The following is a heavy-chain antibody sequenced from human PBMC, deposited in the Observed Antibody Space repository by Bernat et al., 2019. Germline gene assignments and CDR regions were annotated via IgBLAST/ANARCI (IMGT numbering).Heavy chain of an antibody. CDR1: GFIFSSYG. Sequence: QVQLVESGGRVVQPGTSLRLSCEASGFIFSSYGMHWVRQAPGKGLEWVGVIWWDASNTHYSDAVRGRFIISRDDSKNTLFLQMNSLRGDETAIYYCAGEGWSTLAAAGTGADYWGQGTLVSVSS. CDR2: IWWDASNT. V-gene: IGHV3-33*01. D-gene: IGHD6-13*01. CDR3: AGEGWSTLAAAGTGADY. J-gene: IGHJ4*02.